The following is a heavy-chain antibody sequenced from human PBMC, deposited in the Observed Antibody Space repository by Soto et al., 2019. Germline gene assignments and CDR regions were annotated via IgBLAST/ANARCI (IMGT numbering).Heavy chain of an antibody. Sequence: PSGTLDLPFTVAGRSISSACWNWFRQSHGKGVEWIGRMYSSGSTKYNPSLDSRVTMSLDTSRNQFSLKLTSVTAADTAVYYCAKRGREAREPGADNCYNDYWGQGPLATVSS. V-gene: IGHV4-4*07. D-gene: IGHD1-1*01. CDR2: MYSSGST. CDR3: AKRGREAREPGADNCYNDY. J-gene: IGHJ4*02. CDR1: GRSISSAC.